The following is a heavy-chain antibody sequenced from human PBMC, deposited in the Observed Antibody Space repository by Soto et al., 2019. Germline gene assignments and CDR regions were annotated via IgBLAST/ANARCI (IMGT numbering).Heavy chain of an antibody. Sequence: GGSLRLSCAASGFTFSSYGMHWVRQAPGKGLEWVAVIWYDGSNKYYADSVKGRFTISRDNSKNTLYLQMNSLRAEDTAVYYCARSTVVVAATDAFDIWGQGTMVTVSS. CDR1: GFTFSSYG. V-gene: IGHV3-33*01. CDR2: IWYDGSNK. D-gene: IGHD2-15*01. CDR3: ARSTVVVAATDAFDI. J-gene: IGHJ3*02.